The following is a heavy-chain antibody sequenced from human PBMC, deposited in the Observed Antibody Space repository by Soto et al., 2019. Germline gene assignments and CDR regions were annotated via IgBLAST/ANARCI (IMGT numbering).Heavy chain of an antibody. CDR2: IFPNDEK. CDR1: GFSLSEGRMG. Sequence: QVTLKESGPVVVKPTETLTLTCTVSGFSLSEGRMGVSWIRQPPGKALEWLAHIFPNDEKSYRTSLSSRLTVARDYSKTHVVLTMARMDPVDTGTYDCARFMAARYGFRPYNWFDHWGQGTLVVVSS. V-gene: IGHV2-26*01. CDR3: ARFMAARYGFRPYNWFDH. J-gene: IGHJ5*02. D-gene: IGHD2-15*01.